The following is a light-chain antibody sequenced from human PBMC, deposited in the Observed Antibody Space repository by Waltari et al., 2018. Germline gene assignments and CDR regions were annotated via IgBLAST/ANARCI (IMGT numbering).Light chain of an antibody. J-gene: IGKJ4*01. CDR1: QSINRW. Sequence: DIQMTQSPSTLSAFVGERVTITCRASQSINRWVAWYQQKPGQVPKFLIYRGSTLQTGVPSRFSGSGSGTEFNLTISSLQPDDSATYHCQQYDTYPLTFGGGTK. V-gene: IGKV1-5*03. CDR2: RGS. CDR3: QQYDTYPLT.